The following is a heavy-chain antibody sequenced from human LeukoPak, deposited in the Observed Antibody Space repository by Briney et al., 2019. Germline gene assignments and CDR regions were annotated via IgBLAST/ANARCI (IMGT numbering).Heavy chain of an antibody. CDR2: IYSGGST. CDR3: ARDGTGYSSGWYLYMDV. CDR1: GFTVSSNY. D-gene: IGHD6-19*01. V-gene: IGHV3-53*01. J-gene: IGHJ6*03. Sequence: GGSLRLSCAASGFTVSSNYMSWVRQAPGKGLEGVSVIYSGGSTYYADSVKGGFTISRDNSKNTLYLQMNSLRAEDTAVYHCARDGTGYSSGWYLYMDVWGKGTTVTVSS.